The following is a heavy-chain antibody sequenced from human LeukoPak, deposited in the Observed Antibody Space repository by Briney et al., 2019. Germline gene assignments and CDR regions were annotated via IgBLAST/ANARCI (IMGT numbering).Heavy chain of an antibody. V-gene: IGHV3-73*01. CDR1: GFTFSGSA. D-gene: IGHD2-8*01. J-gene: IGHJ4*02. CDR3: TSTNGGYYDY. CDR2: IRSKANSYAT. Sequence: GGSLRLSCAASGFTFSGSAMHWARQASGKGLEWVGRIRSKANSYATAYAASVKGRFTISRDDSKNTAYLQMNSLKTEDTAVYYCTSTNGGYYDYWGQGTLVTVSS.